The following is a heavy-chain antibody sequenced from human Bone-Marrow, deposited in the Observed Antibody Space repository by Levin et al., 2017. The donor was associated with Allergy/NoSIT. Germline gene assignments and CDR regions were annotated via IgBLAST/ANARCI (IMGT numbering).Heavy chain of an antibody. CDR3: TRGRHYSNWGGGSYKGVDH. CDR2: ILTDASKK. D-gene: IGHD3-22*01. Sequence: GGSLRLSLTCAASGFTLSSYEMHWVRQAPGKGLEWVAVILTDASKKYYADSVKGRLTISRDSSENTLNLQMNSLRAEDTAVYYCTRGRHYSNWGGGSYKGVDHWGQGTTVTVSS. CDR1: GFTLSSYE. J-gene: IGHJ6*02. V-gene: IGHV3-30-3*01.